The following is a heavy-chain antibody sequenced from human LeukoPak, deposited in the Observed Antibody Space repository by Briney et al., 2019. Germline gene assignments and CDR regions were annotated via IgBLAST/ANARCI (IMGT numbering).Heavy chain of an antibody. J-gene: IGHJ4*02. CDR1: GFIFINSA. V-gene: IGHV3-23*01. CDR3: AKDSSEIDY. D-gene: IGHD6-6*01. Sequence: GGSLRLSCAASGFIFINSAMTWVRQAPGKGLEWVSTISGNGVCTYYAGSVKGRFTISRDNSKSTLYLQMNSLRADDTALYYCAKDSSEIDYWGQGILVTVSS. CDR2: ISGNGVCT.